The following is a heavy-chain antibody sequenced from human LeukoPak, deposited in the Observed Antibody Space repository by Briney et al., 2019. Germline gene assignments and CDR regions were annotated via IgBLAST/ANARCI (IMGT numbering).Heavy chain of an antibody. V-gene: IGHV3-23*01. CDR1: GFTFSSYA. CDR2: ISSSGVST. Sequence: GGSLRLSCAASGFTFSSYAMSWVRQAPGKGLEWVSAISSSGVSTYYADSVKGRFTISRDNSKNTLYLQMNSLRPEDTAIYYCTKRGPGPVAGSYDFWGQGTLVTVSS. J-gene: IGHJ4*02. D-gene: IGHD6-19*01. CDR3: TKRGPGPVAGSYDF.